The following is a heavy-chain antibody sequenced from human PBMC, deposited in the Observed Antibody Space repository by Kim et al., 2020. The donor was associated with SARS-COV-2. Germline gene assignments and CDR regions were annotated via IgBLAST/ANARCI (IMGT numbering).Heavy chain of an antibody. D-gene: IGHD1-20*01. J-gene: IGHJ4*02. Sequence: YTPSLKSRVTISVDTSKNQFSLKLSSVTAADTAVYYCARLSDSITGIVDYWGQGTLVTVSS. V-gene: IGHV4-59*08. CDR3: ARLSDSITGIVDY.